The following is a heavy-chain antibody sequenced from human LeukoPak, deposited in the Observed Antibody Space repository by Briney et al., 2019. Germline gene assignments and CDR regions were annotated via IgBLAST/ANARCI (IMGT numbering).Heavy chain of an antibody. CDR2: IYHSGST. V-gene: IGHV4-30-2*01. CDR3: ASDGGERHAGIDY. J-gene: IGHJ4*02. Sequence: KPSETLSLTCAVSGGSISSGGYSWSWIRQPPGKGLEWIGYIYHSGSTYYNPSLKSRVTISVDRSKNQFSLKLSSVTAADTAVYYCASDGGERHAGIDYWGQGTLVTVSS. D-gene: IGHD4-23*01. CDR1: GGSISSGGYS.